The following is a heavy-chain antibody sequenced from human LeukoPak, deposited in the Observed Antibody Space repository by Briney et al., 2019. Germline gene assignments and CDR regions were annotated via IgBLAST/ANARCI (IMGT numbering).Heavy chain of an antibody. CDR1: GGSSSSYY. D-gene: IGHD1-7*01. CDR3: ARDNWNYGSSMDV. V-gene: IGHV4-59*01. Sequence: SETLSLTCTVSGGSSSSYYWSWIRQPPGKGLEWIGYIYYSGSTNYNPSLKSRVTISVDTSKNQFSLKLSSVTAADTAVYYCARDNWNYGSSMDVWGQGTTVTVSS. J-gene: IGHJ6*02. CDR2: IYYSGST.